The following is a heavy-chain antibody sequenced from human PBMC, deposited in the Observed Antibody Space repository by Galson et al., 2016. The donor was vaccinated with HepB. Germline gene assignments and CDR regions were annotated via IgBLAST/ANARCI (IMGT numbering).Heavy chain of an antibody. J-gene: IGHJ4*02. CDR3: VRGGYWTFDH. D-gene: IGHD2-21*01. Sequence: SETLSLTCTVSGSSIESSNYYWGWIRQPPGKGLEWIGNFFYGRSTYYNLSLKSRVTMSVDTSKNQFSLNLNSVTAADTAVYYCVRGGYWTFDHWGQGILVTVSA. CDR2: FFYGRST. CDR1: GSSIESSNYY. V-gene: IGHV4-39*07.